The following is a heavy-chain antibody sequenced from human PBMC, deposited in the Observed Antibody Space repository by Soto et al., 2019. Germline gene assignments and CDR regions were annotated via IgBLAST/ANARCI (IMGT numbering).Heavy chain of an antibody. CDR1: GFNFPAYA. CDR3: AKYLIANNGVWEPFDM. J-gene: IGHJ3*02. Sequence: EVQLLESGGGLVQPGGSLRLSCAASGFNFPAYAMNWVRQAQGKGLQWVLGLVGSGADKNYAASVRGRFTVSRDNSRNTLYLQINRLIDEDTAVYYCAKYLIANNGVWEPFDMWGRGTQVTVSS. CDR2: LVGSGADK. V-gene: IGHV3-23*01. D-gene: IGHD2-8*01.